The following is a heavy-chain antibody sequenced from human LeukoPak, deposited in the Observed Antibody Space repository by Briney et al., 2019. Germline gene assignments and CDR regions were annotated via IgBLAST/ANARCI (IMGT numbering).Heavy chain of an antibody. CDR1: GFTFSSYA. J-gene: IGHJ3*02. CDR3: AKVVAGRYCSSTSCYTMAFDI. Sequence: TGGSLRLSCAASGFTFSSYAMSWVRQAPGKGLEWVSAISGSGGGTYYADSVKGRFTISRDNSKNTLYLQMNSLRAEDTAVYYCAKVVAGRYCSSTSCYTMAFDIWGQGTMVTVSS. CDR2: ISGSGGGT. V-gene: IGHV3-23*01. D-gene: IGHD2-2*02.